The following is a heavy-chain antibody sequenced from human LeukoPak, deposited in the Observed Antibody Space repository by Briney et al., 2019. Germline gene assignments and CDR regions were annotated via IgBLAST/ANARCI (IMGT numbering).Heavy chain of an antibody. J-gene: IGHJ5*02. D-gene: IGHD3-3*01. CDR1: GYTFTSYD. CDR3: ARGIHYDFWSGYQTFDP. Sequence: ASVKVSCKASGYTFTSYDINWVRQATGQGLGWMGWMNPNSGNTGYAQKFQGRVTMTRNTSISTAYMELSSLRSEDTAVYYCARGIHYDFWSGYQTFDPRGQGTLVTVSS. CDR2: MNPNSGNT. V-gene: IGHV1-8*01.